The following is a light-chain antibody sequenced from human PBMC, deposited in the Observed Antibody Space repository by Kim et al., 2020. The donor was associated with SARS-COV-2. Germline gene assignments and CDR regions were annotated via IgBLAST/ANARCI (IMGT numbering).Light chain of an antibody. J-gene: IGKJ1*01. CDR3: QHYDNRPPWT. Sequence: VTTQSPATLSVSPGERATLSCRASQSVLDNLAWYQQKPGQAPRLLIYGASTRVTGIPARFSGSASGTEFTLTISSLQSEDFAVYYCQHYDNRPPWTFGQGTKVDIK. CDR1: QSVLDN. V-gene: IGKV3-15*01. CDR2: GAS.